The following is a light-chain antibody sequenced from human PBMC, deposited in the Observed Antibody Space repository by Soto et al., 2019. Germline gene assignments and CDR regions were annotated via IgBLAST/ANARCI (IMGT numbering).Light chain of an antibody. CDR3: LQTYSFPRT. CDR1: QGIGDR. Sequence: DIQMPQSKYSLSASFGDRVTLTCLASQGIGDRLAWYQQKPGKVPQLLIYFASTLGSGVPSRFSGSGSGTDFILTINSLQADDFATYYCLQTYSFPRTFCHVTKVDIK. J-gene: IGKJ1*01. CDR2: FAS. V-gene: IGKV1-12*01.